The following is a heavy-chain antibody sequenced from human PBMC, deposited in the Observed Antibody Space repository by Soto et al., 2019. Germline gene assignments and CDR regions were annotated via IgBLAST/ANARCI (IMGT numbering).Heavy chain of an antibody. D-gene: IGHD6-13*01. CDR2: ISSNGEDT. V-gene: IGHV3-23*01. CDR3: FSWVSAHFDS. CDR1: RFTSGYQA. Sequence: PGGSLTLSCSASRFTSGYQATNWVRQAAGKGLEWVSTISSNGEDTHYADSVKGRFVLCSENSSNTVALQMNSLSVEDTAIYDCFSWVSAHFDSLGQVTLVTVS. J-gene: IGHJ4*01.